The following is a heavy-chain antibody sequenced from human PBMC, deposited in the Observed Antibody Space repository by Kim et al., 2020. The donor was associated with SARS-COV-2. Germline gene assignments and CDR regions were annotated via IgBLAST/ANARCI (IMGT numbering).Heavy chain of an antibody. V-gene: IGHV3-43*02. J-gene: IGHJ6*01. CDR1: GFIFDDYA. D-gene: IGHD2-15*01. CDR3: AKDFQGGDCSGSATDL. Sequence: GGSLRLSCATSGFIFDDYAMHWVRQPPGKGLQWVSCIGGGGGTTYYADSVKGRFTISRDNIKNSLYLQMNSLTPDDTAFYYCAKDFQGGDCSGSATDLWG. CDR2: IGGGGGTT.